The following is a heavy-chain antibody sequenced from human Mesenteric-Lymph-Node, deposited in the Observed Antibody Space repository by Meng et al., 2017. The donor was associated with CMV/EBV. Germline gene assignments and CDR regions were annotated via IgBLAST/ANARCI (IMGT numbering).Heavy chain of an antibody. J-gene: IGHJ6*01. CDR3: ARDTVVVNPYHFGMDV. CDR1: GFTFSDYW. V-gene: IGHV3-74*01. CDR2: INSDGSST. Sequence: GESLKISCAASGFTFSDYWIHWVRQAPGKGLVWVSRINSDGSSTNYADSVKGRINISRDNAKNTLYLQMNSLRAEDTAVYYCARDTVVVNPYHFGMDVWGQGTTVTVSS. D-gene: IGHD2-21*01.